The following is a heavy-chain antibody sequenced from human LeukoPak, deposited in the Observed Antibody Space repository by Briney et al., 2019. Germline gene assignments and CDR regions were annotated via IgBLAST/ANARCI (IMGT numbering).Heavy chain of an antibody. CDR2: IYSSGST. D-gene: IGHD4-17*01. Sequence: SETLSLTCTVSGDSISRSNYYWGWIRQPPGKGLEWIGSIYSSGSTHYNPSLKSRVTISVVTSKTEFSLKLNSVTAADTAVYYCARRGYGDYSHRIAVEYFQHWGQGTLVIVSS. CDR1: GDSISRSNYY. J-gene: IGHJ1*01. V-gene: IGHV4-39*01. CDR3: ARRGYGDYSHRIAVEYFQH.